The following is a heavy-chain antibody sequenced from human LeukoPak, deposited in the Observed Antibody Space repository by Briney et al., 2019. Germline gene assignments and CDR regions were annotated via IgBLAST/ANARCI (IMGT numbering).Heavy chain of an antibody. CDR3: ASEDTAMVYDH. CDR1: GGTFSSYA. V-gene: IGHV1-69*13. J-gene: IGHJ4*02. CDR2: IIPIFGTA. D-gene: IGHD5-18*01. Sequence: SVKVSCKASGGTFSSYAISWVRQAPGQGLEWMGGIIPIFGTANYAQEFQGRVTITADESTSTAYMELSSLRSEDTAVYYCASEDTAMVYDHWGQGTLVTVSS.